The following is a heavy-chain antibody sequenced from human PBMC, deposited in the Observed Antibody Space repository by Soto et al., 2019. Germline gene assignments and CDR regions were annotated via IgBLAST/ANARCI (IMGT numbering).Heavy chain of an antibody. CDR1: GDSIRSTTYY. CDR3: ASQASHYYYYGMDV. J-gene: IGHJ6*02. CDR2: IYYSGTS. Sequence: PSETLSLTCTVSGDSIRSTTYYWGWIRQPPGKGLEWIGTIYYSGTSYHNPSLKSRVTISVDTSKNQFSLKLSSVTAADTAVYYWASQASHYYYYGMDVWGQGTTVTGS. V-gene: IGHV4-39*01.